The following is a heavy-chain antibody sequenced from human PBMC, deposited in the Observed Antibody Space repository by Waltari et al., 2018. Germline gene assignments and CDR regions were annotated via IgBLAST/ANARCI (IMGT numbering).Heavy chain of an antibody. CDR1: GYTFTDYY. V-gene: IGHV1-69-2*01. CDR3: ATDHLPSYGSGSYSLLDY. Sequence: EVQLVQSGAEVKKPGATVKISCKASGYTFTDYYMHWVQQAPGKGLEWMGRVDPEDGETLYAEKFQGRVTITADTSTDTAYMELSSLRSEDTAVYYCATDHLPSYGSGSYSLLDYWGQGTLVTVSS. J-gene: IGHJ4*02. D-gene: IGHD3-10*01. CDR2: VDPEDGET.